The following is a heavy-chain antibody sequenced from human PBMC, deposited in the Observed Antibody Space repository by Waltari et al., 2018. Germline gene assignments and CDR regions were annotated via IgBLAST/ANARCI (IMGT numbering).Heavy chain of an antibody. CDR1: GFTFSSYG. J-gene: IGHJ4*02. D-gene: IGHD1-7*01. CDR2: IWYDGSNK. V-gene: IGHV3-33*06. CDR3: AKTLLTGTTDYFDY. Sequence: QVQLVESGGGVVQPGRSLRLSCAASGFTFSSYGMHWVRQAPGKGLEWVAVIWYDGSNKYYADSVKGRFTISRDNSKNTLYLQMNSLRAEDTAVYYCAKTLLTGTTDYFDYWAREPWSPSPQ.